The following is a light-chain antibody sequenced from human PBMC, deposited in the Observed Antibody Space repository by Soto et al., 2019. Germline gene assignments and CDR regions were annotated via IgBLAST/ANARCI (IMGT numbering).Light chain of an antibody. Sequence: DIQMTQSPSSVSASVGDRVTITCRASQTISSWLAWYQQKPGKAPKLLIYKASSLESGVPSRFSGSGSGTEFTLTIVSLQPDDFAVYYCQQFNIYPYTFGRGTRLEI. J-gene: IGKJ5*01. CDR3: QQFNIYPYT. CDR2: KAS. V-gene: IGKV1-5*03. CDR1: QTISSW.